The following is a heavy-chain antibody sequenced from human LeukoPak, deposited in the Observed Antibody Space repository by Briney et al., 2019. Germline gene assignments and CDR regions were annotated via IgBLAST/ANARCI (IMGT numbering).Heavy chain of an antibody. J-gene: IGHJ4*02. Sequence: GRSLRLSCAASGFTFSSYGMHWVRQAPGKGLEWVAVISYDGSNKYYADSVKGRFTISRDNSKNTLYLQMNSLRAEDTAVYYCAKEAIGFFDYWGQGTLVTVSS. V-gene: IGHV3-30*18. CDR1: GFTFSSYG. CDR2: ISYDGSNK. D-gene: IGHD2-2*03. CDR3: AKEAIGFFDY.